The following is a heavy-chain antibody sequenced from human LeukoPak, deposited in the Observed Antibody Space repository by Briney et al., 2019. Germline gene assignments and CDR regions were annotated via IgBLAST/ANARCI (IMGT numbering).Heavy chain of an antibody. Sequence: GGSLRLSCAASGFTFSSYGMHWVRQTPGKGLEWVAVIASDGRDQHYVDSVKGRFTISRDNSKNTLYLQMNSLRGEDTAVYYCARGGKKGPATYYFDYWGQGTLVTAS. V-gene: IGHV3-30*03. CDR3: ARGGKKGPATYYFDY. J-gene: IGHJ4*02. CDR1: GFTFSSYG. D-gene: IGHD2-2*01. CDR2: IASDGRDQ.